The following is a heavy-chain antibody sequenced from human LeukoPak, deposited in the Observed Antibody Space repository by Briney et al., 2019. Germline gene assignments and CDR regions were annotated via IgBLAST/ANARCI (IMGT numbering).Heavy chain of an antibody. V-gene: IGHV1-18*01. CDR3: ARSIAAAYYYYGMDV. D-gene: IGHD6-13*01. J-gene: IGHJ6*02. CDR2: ISAYNGNT. Sequence: ASVKVSCKASGYTFTSYGISWVRQAPGQGLERMGWISAYNGNTNYAQKLQGRVTMTTDTSTSTAYMELRSLRSDDTAVYYCARSIAAAYYYYGMDVWGQGTTVTVSS. CDR1: GYTFTSYG.